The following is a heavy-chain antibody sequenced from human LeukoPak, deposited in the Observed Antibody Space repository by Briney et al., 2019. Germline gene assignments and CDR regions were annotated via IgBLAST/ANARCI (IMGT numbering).Heavy chain of an antibody. CDR3: ARRLSTYYYGSGSYQYFDY. V-gene: IGHV4-59*08. Sequence: SETLSLTCTVSGGSISSYYWSWIRQPPGKGLEWIGYIYYSGSTNYNPSLKSRVTISVDTSKNQFSLKLSSVTAADTAVYYCARRLSTYYYGSGSYQYFDYWGQGTLVTVSS. CDR1: GGSISSYY. J-gene: IGHJ4*02. CDR2: IYYSGST. D-gene: IGHD3-10*01.